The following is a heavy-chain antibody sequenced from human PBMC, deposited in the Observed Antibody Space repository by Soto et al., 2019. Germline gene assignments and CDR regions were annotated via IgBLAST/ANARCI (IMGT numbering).Heavy chain of an antibody. Sequence: SETLSLTCTVSGGSISSSSYYWGWIRQPPGKGLEWIGSIYYSGSTYYDPSLKSRVTISVDTSKNQFSLKLSSVTAADTAVYYCARHYVVVTAMTLYDAFDIWGQGTMVTVSS. V-gene: IGHV4-39*01. D-gene: IGHD2-21*02. CDR1: GGSISSSSYY. CDR3: ARHYVVVTAMTLYDAFDI. CDR2: IYYSGST. J-gene: IGHJ3*02.